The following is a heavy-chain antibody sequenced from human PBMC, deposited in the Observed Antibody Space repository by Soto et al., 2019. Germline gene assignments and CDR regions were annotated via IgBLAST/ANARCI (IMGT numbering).Heavy chain of an antibody. D-gene: IGHD5-12*01. V-gene: IGHV4-31*03. CDR2: IYYSGST. Sequence: SETLSLTCTVSGGSISSGAYYWSWIRQHPGKGLEWIGYIYYSGSTYYNPSLKSRVTISLDTSKNQFSLKLSSVTAADTAAYYCVTNLGYSDYAWDVWGQGTTVT. CDR3: VTNLGYSDYAWDV. CDR1: GGSISSGAYY. J-gene: IGHJ6*02.